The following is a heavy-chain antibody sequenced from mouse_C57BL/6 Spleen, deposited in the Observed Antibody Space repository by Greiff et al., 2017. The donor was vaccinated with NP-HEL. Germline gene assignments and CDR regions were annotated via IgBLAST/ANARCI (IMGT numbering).Heavy chain of an antibody. CDR1: GYAFTNYL. D-gene: IGHD1-1*01. V-gene: IGHV1-54*01. CDR3: ARDGSSPFDY. CDR2: INPGSGGT. Sequence: VQLQQSGAELVRPGTSVKVSCKASGYAFTNYLIEWVKQRPGQGLEWIGVINPGSGGTKYNEKFKGKATLPADKSSSTAYMQLSSRTSEDSAVYFWARDGSSPFDYWGQGTTLTVSS. J-gene: IGHJ2*01.